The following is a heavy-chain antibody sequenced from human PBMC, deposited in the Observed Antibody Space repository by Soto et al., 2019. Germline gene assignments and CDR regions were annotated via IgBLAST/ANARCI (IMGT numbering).Heavy chain of an antibody. D-gene: IGHD2-15*01. CDR2: ISSSSSYI. V-gene: IGHV3-21*01. Sequence: VQLVESGGGLVKPGGSLRLSCAASGFTFSSYSMNWVRQAPGKGLEWASSISSSSSYIYYADSVKGRFTISRDNAKNSLYLQMNSLRAEDTAVYYCATLLTGYCSGGSCYSDYWGQGTLVTVSS. CDR1: GFTFSSYS. CDR3: ATLLTGYCSGGSCYSDY. J-gene: IGHJ4*02.